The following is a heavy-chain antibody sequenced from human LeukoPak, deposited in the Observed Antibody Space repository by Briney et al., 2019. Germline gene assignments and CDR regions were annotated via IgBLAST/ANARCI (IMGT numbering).Heavy chain of an antibody. CDR2: INHSGST. Sequence: SETLSLTCAVYGGSFSGYYWSWIRQPPGKGLEWIGEINHSGSTNYNPSLKSRVTISVDTSKNQFSLKLSSVTAADTAVYYCARSRGDGYNSPFGRRANWYFDLWGRGTLVTVSS. CDR3: ARSRGDGYNSPFGRRANWYFDL. CDR1: GGSFSGYY. J-gene: IGHJ2*01. V-gene: IGHV4-34*01. D-gene: IGHD5-24*01.